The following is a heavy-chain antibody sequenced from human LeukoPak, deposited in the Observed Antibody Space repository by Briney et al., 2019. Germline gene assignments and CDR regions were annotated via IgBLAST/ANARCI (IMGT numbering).Heavy chain of an antibody. D-gene: IGHD6-19*01. CDR1: GFTFSSYW. CDR3: ARTPLPIAVSAAYNWFDP. V-gene: IGHV3-23*01. Sequence: GGSLRLSCAASGFTFSSYWMSWVRQAPGKGLEWVASIRDSGETTYYADSVKGRFTISRENSKKTLFLIMDSLRVEDTAVYYCARTPLPIAVSAAYNWFDPWGQGAQVTVSS. J-gene: IGHJ5*02. CDR2: IRDSGETT.